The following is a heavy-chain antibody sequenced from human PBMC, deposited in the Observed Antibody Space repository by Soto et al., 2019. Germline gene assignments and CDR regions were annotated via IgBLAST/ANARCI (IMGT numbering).Heavy chain of an antibody. V-gene: IGHV3-53*01. D-gene: IGHD2-15*01. J-gene: IGHJ6*02. CDR1: GFIVSNSY. CDR3: ARGIGEYYSYGMDV. Sequence: GGSLRLSCAASGFIVSNSYMIWVRQAPGKGLEWVSVIYSGGSTYYADSVKGRFTISRDNTKNTMYLQMNSLRAEDTAVYYCARGIGEYYSYGMDVWGQGTTVTVSS. CDR2: IYSGGST.